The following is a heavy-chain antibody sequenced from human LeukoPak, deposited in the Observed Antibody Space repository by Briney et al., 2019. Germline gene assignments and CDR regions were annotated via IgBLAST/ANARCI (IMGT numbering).Heavy chain of an antibody. CDR3: ARGQRVAARPSSF. CDR1: GGSFSGYY. D-gene: IGHD6-6*01. J-gene: IGHJ4*02. CDR2: INHSGST. Sequence: SETLSLTCAVYGGSFSGYYWSWIRQPPGKGLEWIGEINHSGSTNYNPSLESRVTISVDTSKNQFSLKLSSVTAADTAVYYCARGQRVAARPSSFWGQGTLVTVSS. V-gene: IGHV4-34*01.